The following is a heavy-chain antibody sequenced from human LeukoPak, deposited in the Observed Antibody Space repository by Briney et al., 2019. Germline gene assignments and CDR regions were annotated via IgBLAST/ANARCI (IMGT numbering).Heavy chain of an antibody. CDR1: GFAFSRYW. J-gene: IGHJ5*02. Sequence: GGSLRLSCAASGFAFSRYWMAWVRQAPGKGLEGVANIKQDGSEKYYVDSVKGRFIISRDNAKNSLHLQMNSLRVEDMAVYYCARDGSGGSTQYNWFDPWGQGTLVTVSS. CDR2: IKQDGSEK. D-gene: IGHD1-26*01. CDR3: ARDGSGGSTQYNWFDP. V-gene: IGHV3-7*01.